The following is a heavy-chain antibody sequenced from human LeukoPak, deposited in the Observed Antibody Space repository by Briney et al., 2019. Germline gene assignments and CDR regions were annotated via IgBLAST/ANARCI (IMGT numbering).Heavy chain of an antibody. J-gene: IGHJ6*02. CDR1: GFTFSSYW. CDR2: IKQDGSEK. V-gene: IGHV3-7*05. CDR3: AGDSAGYSYYYYGMDV. Sequence: PGGSLRLSCAASGFTFSSYWMSCVRQAPGKGLEWVANIKQDGSEKYYVDSVKGRFTVSRDNAKNSLYLQMNSLRAEVTAVYYSAGDSAGYSYYYYGMDVWGQGTTVTVSS. D-gene: IGHD5-18*01.